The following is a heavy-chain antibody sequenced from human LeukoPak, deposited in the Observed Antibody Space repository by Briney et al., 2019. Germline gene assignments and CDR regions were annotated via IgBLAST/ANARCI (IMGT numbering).Heavy chain of an antibody. Sequence: GESLKISCQGSGYSFTTYWIGWVRQMPGKGLEWMGIIYPGDSDTRYSPSFQGQVTISADMSISTAYLQWSSLTASDTAMYYCGRHLHGDLYFDYCGQGTLVTVSS. CDR2: IYPGDSDT. J-gene: IGHJ4*02. CDR3: GRHLHGDLYFDY. CDR1: GYSFTTYW. V-gene: IGHV5-51*01. D-gene: IGHD4-17*01.